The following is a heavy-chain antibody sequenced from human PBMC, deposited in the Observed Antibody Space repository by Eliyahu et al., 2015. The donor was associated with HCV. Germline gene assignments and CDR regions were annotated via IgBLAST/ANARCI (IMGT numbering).Heavy chain of an antibody. J-gene: IGHJ4*02. CDR3: ASRRITMVRGVIITHFDY. V-gene: IGHV4-39*01. CDR2: IYYSGST. D-gene: IGHD3-10*01. CDR1: GGSISSSSYY. Sequence: QLQLQESGPGLVKPSETLSLTCTVSGGSISSSSYYWGWIRQPPGKGLEWIGSIYYSGSTYYNPSLKSRVTISVDTSKNQFSLKLSSVTAADTAVYYCASRRITMVRGVIITHFDYWGQGTLVTVSS.